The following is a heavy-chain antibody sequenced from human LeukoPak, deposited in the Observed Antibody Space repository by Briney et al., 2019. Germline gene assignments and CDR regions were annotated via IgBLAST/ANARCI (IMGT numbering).Heavy chain of an antibody. J-gene: IGHJ3*02. CDR1: GDSISSYY. D-gene: IGHD3-10*01. Sequence: SETLSLTCTVSGDSISSYYWTWIRQPPGKGLEWIGRIYTSGSTNYNPSLKSRVTISVDTSKNQFSLKLSSVTAADTAVYYCARGGITMVRGVKPYAFDIWGQGTMVTVSS. CDR3: ARGGITMVRGVKPYAFDI. CDR2: IYTSGST. V-gene: IGHV4-4*08.